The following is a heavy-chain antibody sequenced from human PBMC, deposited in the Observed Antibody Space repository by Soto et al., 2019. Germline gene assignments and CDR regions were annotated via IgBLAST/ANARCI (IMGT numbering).Heavy chain of an antibody. J-gene: IGHJ6*02. CDR2: INHSGST. D-gene: IGHD3-10*01. CDR3: ARVMILWFGELDYYYYYGMDV. Sequence: PSETLSLTRAVYGGSFSGYYWSWIRQPPGKGLEWIGEINHSGSTNYNPSLKSRVTISVDTSKNQFSLKLSSVTAADTAVYYCARVMILWFGELDYYYYYGMDVWGQGTTVTVSS. V-gene: IGHV4-34*01. CDR1: GGSFSGYY.